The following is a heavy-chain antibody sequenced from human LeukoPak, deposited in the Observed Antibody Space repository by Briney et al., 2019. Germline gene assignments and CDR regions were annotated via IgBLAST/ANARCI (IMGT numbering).Heavy chain of an antibody. CDR1: GFTFSSYS. CDR3: ARGRQQLVQPPSAYDDYYMDV. V-gene: IGHV3-21*01. Sequence: PGGSLRLSCAASGFTFSSYSMNWVRQAPGKGLEWVSSISSSSSYIYYADSVKGRFTISRDNAKNSLYLQMNSLRAEDTAVYYCARGRQQLVQPPSAYDDYYMDVWGKGTTVTVSS. D-gene: IGHD6-13*01. CDR2: ISSSSSYI. J-gene: IGHJ6*03.